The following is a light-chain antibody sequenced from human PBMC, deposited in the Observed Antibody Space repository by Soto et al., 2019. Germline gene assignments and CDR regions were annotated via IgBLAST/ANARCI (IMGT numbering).Light chain of an antibody. CDR2: KNN. CDR1: SSNIGSNY. V-gene: IGLV1-47*01. J-gene: IGLJ1*01. Sequence: QSVLTQPPSVSGTPGQRVTISCSGSSSNIGSNYVYWYQQLPGTAPKLLIHKNNQRPSGVPDRFSGSKSGTSASLAISGLRCEEEADDFCAAWDDSLSGSYVFGTGTKLTVL. CDR3: AAWDDSLSGSYV.